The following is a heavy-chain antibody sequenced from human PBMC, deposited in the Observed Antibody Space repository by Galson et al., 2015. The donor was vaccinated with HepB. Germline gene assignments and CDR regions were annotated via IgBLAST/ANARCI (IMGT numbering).Heavy chain of an antibody. J-gene: IGHJ4*02. V-gene: IGHV1-46*01. CDR1: GGTFSSYA. CDR2: INPSGGST. Sequence: SVKVSCKASGGTFSSYAISWVRQAPGQGLEWMGIINPSGGSTSYAQKFQGRVTMTRDTSTSTVYMELSSLRSEDTAVYYCANGGSYSPGADWGQGTLVTVSS. CDR3: ANGGSYSPGAD. D-gene: IGHD1-26*01.